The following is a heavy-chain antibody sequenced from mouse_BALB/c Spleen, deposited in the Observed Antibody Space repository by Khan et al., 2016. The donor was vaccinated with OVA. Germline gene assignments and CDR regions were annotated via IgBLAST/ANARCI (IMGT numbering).Heavy chain of an antibody. D-gene: IGHD2-14*01. V-gene: IGHV1-69*02. Sequence: VQLQESGTELVRPGASMKLSCKASGYTFTNYWINRVKQRPGQGLEWIGNIYPSDSYTNYNQKFKDKATLTVDESSSTASMQLSSPTSEDSAVYYCSREVRLHYYAMDYWGQGTSVTVSS. CDR3: SREVRLHYYAMDY. CDR2: IYPSDSYT. CDR1: GYTFTNYW. J-gene: IGHJ4*01.